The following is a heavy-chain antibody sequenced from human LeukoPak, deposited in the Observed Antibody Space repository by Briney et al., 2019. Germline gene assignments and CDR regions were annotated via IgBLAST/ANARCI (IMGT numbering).Heavy chain of an antibody. CDR3: AKDKRPPPIVVVPAAPQTD. J-gene: IGHJ4*02. CDR2: ISGSGGST. CDR1: GFTFSSYA. V-gene: IGHV3-23*01. D-gene: IGHD2-2*01. Sequence: GGSLRLSCAASGFTFSSYAMSWVRQAPGKGLGWVSAISGSGGSTYYADSVKGRFTISRDNSKNTLYLQMNSLRAEDTAVYYCAKDKRPPPIVVVPAAPQTDWGQGTLVTVSS.